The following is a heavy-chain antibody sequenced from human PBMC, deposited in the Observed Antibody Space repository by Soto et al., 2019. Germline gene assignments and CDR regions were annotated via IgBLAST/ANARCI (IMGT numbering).Heavy chain of an antibody. CDR1: GFTFSSYA. V-gene: IGHV3-23*01. D-gene: IGHD1-26*01. CDR3: AKVTSGSHPLFDY. CDR2: ISGSGGST. Sequence: GGSLRLSCSASGFTFSSYAMSWVRQAPGKGLGWVSAISGSGGSTYYADSVKGRFTISRDNSKNTLYLQMNSLRAEDTAVYYCAKVTSGSHPLFDYWGQGTLVTVSS. J-gene: IGHJ4*02.